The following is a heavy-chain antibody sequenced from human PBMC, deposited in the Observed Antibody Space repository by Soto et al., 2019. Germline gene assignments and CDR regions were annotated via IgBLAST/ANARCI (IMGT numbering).Heavy chain of an antibody. D-gene: IGHD2-8*02. CDR2: IIPIFGTA. CDR1: GGTFSSYA. CDR3: ASTPSRYYYYGMDV. J-gene: IGHJ6*02. Sequence: QVQLVQSGAEVKKPGSSVKVSCKASGGTFSSYAISWVRQAPGQGLEWMGGIIPIFGTANYAQKFQGRVTIXAXEXXSTDYMELSSRRSEDTAVYYCASTPSRYYYYGMDVWGQGTTVTVSS. V-gene: IGHV1-69*12.